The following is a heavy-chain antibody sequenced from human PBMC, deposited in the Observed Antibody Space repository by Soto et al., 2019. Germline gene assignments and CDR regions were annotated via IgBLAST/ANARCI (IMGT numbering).Heavy chain of an antibody. J-gene: IGHJ6*02. CDR1: GGSISSSNW. Sequence: SETLSLTCAVSGGSISSSNWWSWVRQPPGKGLEWIGEIYHSGSTNYNPSLKSRVTISVDKSKNQFSLKLSSVTAADTAVYYCARGMDCSSTSCYYSYYYGMDVWGQGTTVTVSS. CDR2: IYHSGST. V-gene: IGHV4-4*02. D-gene: IGHD2-2*01. CDR3: ARGMDCSSTSCYYSYYYGMDV.